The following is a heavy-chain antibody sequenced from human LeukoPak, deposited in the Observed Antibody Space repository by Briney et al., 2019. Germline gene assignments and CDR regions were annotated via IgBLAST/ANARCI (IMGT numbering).Heavy chain of an antibody. CDR3: AKDTGSPADAITMEDNAFDI. J-gene: IGHJ3*02. CDR1: GFIFDDHG. D-gene: IGHD3-3*01. Sequence: GGSLRLSCAASGFIFDDHGMHWVRQAPGKGLEWVSGISWSSGIIGYADSVKGRFTISRDNAKNSLDLQMESLRAEDTAVYYCAKDTGSPADAITMEDNAFDIWGQGTMVTVSS. V-gene: IGHV3-9*01. CDR2: ISWSSGII.